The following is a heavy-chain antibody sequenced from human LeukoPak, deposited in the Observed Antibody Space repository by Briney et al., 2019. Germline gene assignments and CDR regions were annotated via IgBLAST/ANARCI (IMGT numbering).Heavy chain of an antibody. Sequence: GGSLRLSCAASGFTFSSYGMHWVRQAPGKGLEGVAFIRYDGSNKYYADSVKGRFTISRDNSKNTLYLQMNSLRAEDTAEYYCAKEYSSSPAHRTIYYYYMDVWGKGTTVTVSS. CDR2: IRYDGSNK. J-gene: IGHJ6*03. CDR1: GFTFSSYG. D-gene: IGHD6-6*01. V-gene: IGHV3-30*02. CDR3: AKEYSSSPAHRTIYYYYMDV.